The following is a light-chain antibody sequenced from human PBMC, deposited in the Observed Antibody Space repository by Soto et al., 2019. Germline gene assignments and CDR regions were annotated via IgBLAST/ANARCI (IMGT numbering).Light chain of an antibody. Sequence: EIVLTQYPATLSVSPGERFTLSCMASQSVDINLAWYQQKPGQAPRLLIYGASTRATDMPGRFSGRGAGAEFTLTISSLQSEDFAVYYCQQYRSWPRTVGPGTQVEIK. V-gene: IGKV3-15*01. CDR2: GAS. CDR1: QSVDIN. J-gene: IGKJ4*02. CDR3: QQYRSWPRT.